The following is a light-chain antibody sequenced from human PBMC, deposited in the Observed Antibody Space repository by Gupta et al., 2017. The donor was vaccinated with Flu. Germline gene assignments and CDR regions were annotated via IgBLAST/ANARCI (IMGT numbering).Light chain of an antibody. J-gene: IGKJ2*03. CDR2: AAS. V-gene: IGKV1-39*01. CDR1: QSISSY. Sequence: DIQMTQSPSSLSASVGDRVTITCRASQSISSYLNWYQQKPGKAPKILSYAASSLQSGVPSRCSGSGSETDFTLTISNVQPEDFSTYYCQQSYRSPYSFGQGTKLEIK. CDR3: QQSYRSPYS.